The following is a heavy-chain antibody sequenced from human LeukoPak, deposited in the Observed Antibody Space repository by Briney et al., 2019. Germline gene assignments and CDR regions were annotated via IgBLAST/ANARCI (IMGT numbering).Heavy chain of an antibody. CDR1: GFTFSSYG. CDR2: IRYDGSNK. V-gene: IGHV3-30*02. D-gene: IGHD2-2*02. Sequence: PGGSLRLSCAASGFTFSSYGMHWVRQAPGKGLEWVAFIRYDGSNKYYADSVKGRFTISRDNSKNTLYLQMNSLRAEDTAVYYCAKGNPQVVPAAILEDYWGQGTLVTVSS. J-gene: IGHJ4*02. CDR3: AKGNPQVVPAAILEDY.